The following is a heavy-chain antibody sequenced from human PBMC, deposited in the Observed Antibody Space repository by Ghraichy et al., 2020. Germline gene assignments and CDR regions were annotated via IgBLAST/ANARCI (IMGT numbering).Heavy chain of an antibody. CDR2: IDWDDDK. V-gene: IGHV2-70*11. CDR3: ARVLTDYYDSSGYYYSYHYGMDV. Sequence: SGPTLVKPTQTLTLTCTFSGFSLSTSGMCVSWIRQPPGKALEWLARIDWDDDKYYSTSLKTRLTISKDTSKNQVVLTMTNMDPVDTATYYCARVLTDYYDSSGYYYSYHYGMDVWGQRTTVTVSS. J-gene: IGHJ6*02. CDR1: GFSLSTSGMC. D-gene: IGHD3-22*01.